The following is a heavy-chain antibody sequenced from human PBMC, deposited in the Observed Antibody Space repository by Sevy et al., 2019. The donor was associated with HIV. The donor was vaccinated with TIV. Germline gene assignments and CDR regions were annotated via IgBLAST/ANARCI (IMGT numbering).Heavy chain of an antibody. Sequence: GGSLRLSCAASGFSLSDYAIHWARQGPVKGLEWLTVISFDGGNKYYADSVKGRFTISRDNAKNSLYLQMNSLRAEDTAVYYCARDFDYYDSSGYYYGAFDIWGQGTMVTVSS. J-gene: IGHJ3*02. CDR2: ISFDGGNK. CDR1: GFSLSDYA. CDR3: ARDFDYYDSSGYYYGAFDI. D-gene: IGHD3-22*01. V-gene: IGHV3-30-3*01.